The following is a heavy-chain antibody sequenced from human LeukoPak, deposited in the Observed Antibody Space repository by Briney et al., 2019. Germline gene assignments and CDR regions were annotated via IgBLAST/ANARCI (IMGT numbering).Heavy chain of an antibody. CDR1: GGSFSGYY. CDR2: INHSGST. D-gene: IGHD1-20*01. CDR3: ARGFGVTGY. Sequence: SETLSLTCAVYGGSFSGYYWSWIRQPPGKGLEWIGEINHSGSTNYNPSLKSQVTISVDTSKNQFSLKLSSVTAADTAVYYCARGFGVTGYWGQGTLVTVSS. V-gene: IGHV4-34*01. J-gene: IGHJ4*02.